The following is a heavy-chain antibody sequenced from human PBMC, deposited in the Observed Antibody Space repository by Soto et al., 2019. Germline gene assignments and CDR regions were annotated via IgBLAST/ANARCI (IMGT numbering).Heavy chain of an antibody. Sequence: KPSETLSLTCAVSGGSISSGGYSWSWIRQPPGKGLEWIGYIYHSGSTYYNPSLKSRVTISVDRSKNQFSLKLSSVTAADTAVYYCARGDIVATIDYWGQGTLVTVSS. CDR2: IYHSGST. D-gene: IGHD5-12*01. V-gene: IGHV4-30-2*01. CDR3: ARGDIVATIDY. J-gene: IGHJ4*02. CDR1: GGSISSGGYS.